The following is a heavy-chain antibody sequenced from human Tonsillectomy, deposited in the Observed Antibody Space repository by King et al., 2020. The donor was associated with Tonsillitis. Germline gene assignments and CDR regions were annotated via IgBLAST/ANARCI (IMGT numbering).Heavy chain of an antibody. CDR2: ISSDGSNK. CDR1: GFIFSNYT. CDR3: ATLLVDSGSYYNNWFDP. V-gene: IGHV3-30-3*01. D-gene: IGHD3-10*01. J-gene: IGHJ5*02. Sequence: VQLVESGGGVVQPGRSLRLSCAASGFIFSNYTMHWVCQTPGKGLEWVAVISSDGSNKYYANSVKGRFTISRDNSKKTLYLRMNSLRAEDQAVYYCATLLVDSGSYYNNWFDPWGQGTLVTVSS.